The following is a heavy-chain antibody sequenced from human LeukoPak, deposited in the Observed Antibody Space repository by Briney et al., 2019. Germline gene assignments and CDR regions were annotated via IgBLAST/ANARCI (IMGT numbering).Heavy chain of an antibody. V-gene: IGHV3-30*02. CDR1: GFTFSSYG. Sequence: PGGSLRLSCAASGFTFSSYGMHWVRQAPGKGLEWVAFIRYDGSNKYYADSVKGRFTISRDNSKNTLYLQMNSLRAEDTAVYYCAKDPNPFAYSSGFDYWGQGTLVTVSS. CDR2: IRYDGSNK. CDR3: AKDPNPFAYSSGFDY. D-gene: IGHD6-19*01. J-gene: IGHJ4*02.